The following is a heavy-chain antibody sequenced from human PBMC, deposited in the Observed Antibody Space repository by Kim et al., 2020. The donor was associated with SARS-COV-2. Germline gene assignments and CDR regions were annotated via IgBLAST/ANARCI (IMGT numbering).Heavy chain of an antibody. V-gene: IGHV3-30*18. CDR1: GFTFSSYG. CDR2: ISYDGSNK. J-gene: IGHJ4*02. CDR3: AKDQERYNWNPPGFNFDY. D-gene: IGHD1-20*01. Sequence: GGSLRLSCAASGFTFSSYGMHWVRQAPGKGLEWVAVISYDGSNKYYADSVKGRFTISRDNSKNTLYLQMNSLRAEDTAVYYCAKDQERYNWNPPGFNFDYWGQGTLVTVSS.